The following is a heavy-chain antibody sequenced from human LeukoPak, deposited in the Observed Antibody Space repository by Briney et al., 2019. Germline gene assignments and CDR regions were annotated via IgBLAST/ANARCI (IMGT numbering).Heavy chain of an antibody. D-gene: IGHD4-17*01. Sequence: GGSLRLSCAASGFTFSSYSMNWVRQAPGKGLEWVSSISTSSSYIYYADSVKGRFTISRDNARKSLYLQMNSLRVEDTAVYYCARGSGDMDVWGKGSTVTISS. V-gene: IGHV3-21*01. CDR1: GFTFSSYS. CDR2: ISTSSSYI. CDR3: ARGSGDMDV. J-gene: IGHJ6*03.